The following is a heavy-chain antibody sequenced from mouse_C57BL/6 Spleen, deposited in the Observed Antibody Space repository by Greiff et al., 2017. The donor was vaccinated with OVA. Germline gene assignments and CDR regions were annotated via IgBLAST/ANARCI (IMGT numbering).Heavy chain of an antibody. Sequence: QVQLQQPGAELVKPGASVKLSCKASGYTFTSYWMHWVKQRPGQGLEWIGMIHPNSGSTNYNANFKSKATLTVDKSSSTDYMQLSSLTSEDSAVYYCASHSKTVDYWGQGTTRTVSS. CDR2: IHPNSGST. D-gene: IGHD2-5*01. J-gene: IGHJ2*01. V-gene: IGHV1-64*01. CDR3: ASHSKTVDY. CDR1: GYTFTSYW.